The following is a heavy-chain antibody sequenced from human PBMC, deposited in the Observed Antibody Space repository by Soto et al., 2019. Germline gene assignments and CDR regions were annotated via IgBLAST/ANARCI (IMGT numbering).Heavy chain of an antibody. CDR3: ARGVADYYDSSGYCWFDP. CDR2: IIPILGIA. V-gene: IGHV1-69*02. Sequence: QVQLVQSGAEVKKPGSSVKVSCKASGGTFSSYTISWVRQAPGQGLEWMGRIIPILGIANYAQKFQGRVTITADKSTSTAYMELSSLRSEDTAVYYCARGVADYYDSSGYCWFDPWGQGTLVTVSS. J-gene: IGHJ5*02. D-gene: IGHD3-22*01. CDR1: GGTFSSYT.